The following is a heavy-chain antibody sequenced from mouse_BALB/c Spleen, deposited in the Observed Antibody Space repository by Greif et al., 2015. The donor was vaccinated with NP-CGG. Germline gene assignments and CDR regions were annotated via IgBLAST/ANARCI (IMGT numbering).Heavy chain of an antibody. CDR2: ISSGGSYT. CDR3: ARHMGNYDAMDY. CDR1: GFTLSSYA. D-gene: IGHD2-1*01. V-gene: IGHV5-9-3*01. Sequence: EVKLMESGGGLVKPGGSLKLSCAASGFTLSSYAMSWVRQTPEKRLEWVATISSGGSYTYYPDSVKGRFTISRDNAKNTLYLQMSSLRSEDTAMYYCARHMGNYDAMDYWGQGTSVTVSS. J-gene: IGHJ4*01.